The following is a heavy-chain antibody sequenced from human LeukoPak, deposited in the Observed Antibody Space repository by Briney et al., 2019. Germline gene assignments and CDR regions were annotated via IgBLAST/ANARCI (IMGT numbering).Heavy chain of an antibody. CDR3: STEYYDFWSGYDH. CDR1: GFSFSNAW. J-gene: IGHJ5*02. V-gene: IGHV3-15*01. CDR2: IKSKTDGGTT. Sequence: GGSLGLSCAASGFSFSNAWMSWVRQAPGKGLEWVGRIKSKTDGGTTDYAAPVKDRFTISRDDSKNTLYLQMNSLKSEDTAVYYCSTEYYDFWSGYDHWGQGALVTVSS. D-gene: IGHD3-3*01.